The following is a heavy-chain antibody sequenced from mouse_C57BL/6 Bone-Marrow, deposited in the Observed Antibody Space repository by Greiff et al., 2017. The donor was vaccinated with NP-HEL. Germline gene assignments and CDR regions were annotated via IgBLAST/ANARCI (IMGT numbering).Heavy chain of an antibody. J-gene: IGHJ2*01. Sequence: EVQLQQSGPELVKPGASVKMSCKASGYTFTDYNMHWVKQSHGKSLEWIGYINPNNGGTSYNQKFKGKATLTVDKSSSTAYMQLSSLTSEDSAVYYCARSPITTVVVRDFDYWGQGTTLTVSS. CDR2: INPNNGGT. D-gene: IGHD1-1*01. CDR1: GYTFTDYN. CDR3: ARSPITTVVVRDFDY. V-gene: IGHV1-22*01.